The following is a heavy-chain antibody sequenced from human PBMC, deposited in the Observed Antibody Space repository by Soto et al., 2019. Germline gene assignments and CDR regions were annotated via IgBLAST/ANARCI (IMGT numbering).Heavy chain of an antibody. V-gene: IGHV3-23*01. CDR3: AKAGDVNIVATINFDY. CDR2: ISGSGGST. CDR1: GFTFSSYA. Sequence: GGSLRLSCAASGFTFSSYAMSWVRQAPGKGLEWVSAISGSGGSTYYADSVKGRFTISRDNSKNTLYLQMNSLRAEDTAVYYCAKAGDVNIVATINFDYWGQGTLVTVSS. J-gene: IGHJ4*02. D-gene: IGHD5-12*01.